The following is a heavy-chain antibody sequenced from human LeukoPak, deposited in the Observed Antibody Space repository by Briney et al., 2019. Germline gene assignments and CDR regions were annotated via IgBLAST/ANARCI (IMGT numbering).Heavy chain of an antibody. D-gene: IGHD6-13*01. Sequence: GGSLRLSCAASGFTFSSYWMNWARQAPGKGLEWVASINHNGNVNYYVDSVKGRFTISRDNAKNSLYLQMNSLRAEDTAVYYCARGRGSSSWYFDYWGQGTLVTVSS. CDR1: GFTFSSYW. CDR2: INHNGNVN. CDR3: ARGRGSSSWYFDY. V-gene: IGHV3-7*03. J-gene: IGHJ4*02.